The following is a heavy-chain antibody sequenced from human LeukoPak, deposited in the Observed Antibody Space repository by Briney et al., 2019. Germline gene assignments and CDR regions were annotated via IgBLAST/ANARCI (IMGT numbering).Heavy chain of an antibody. CDR1: GGSISAIPYY. CDR3: ARSHFYGSGVDS. Sequence: SETLSLTCIVSGGSISAIPYYWGWIRQPPGKGLEWIGSVYYPGSPYYNPSLKTRVTISVDTPKNQFSLKLSSVTAADTAVYFCARSHFYGSGVDSWGQGTLVTVSS. J-gene: IGHJ5*01. CDR2: VYYPGSP. V-gene: IGHV4-39*01. D-gene: IGHD3-10*01.